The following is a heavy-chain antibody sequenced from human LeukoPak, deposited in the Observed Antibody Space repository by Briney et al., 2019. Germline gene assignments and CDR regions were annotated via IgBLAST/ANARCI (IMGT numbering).Heavy chain of an antibody. CDR1: GFTFTNYA. V-gene: IGHV3-23*01. D-gene: IGHD2-21*01. CDR2: ISASDDST. CDR3: AKGHINTGAYLYMDV. J-gene: IGHJ6*03. Sequence: GGSLRLSCAASGFTFTNYAISWVRQVPGKGLEWVSHISASDDSTYYADSAKGRFTISRDNSKNTVYLQMNSVRAADTAKYYCAKGHINTGAYLYMDVWGKGTTVTVSS.